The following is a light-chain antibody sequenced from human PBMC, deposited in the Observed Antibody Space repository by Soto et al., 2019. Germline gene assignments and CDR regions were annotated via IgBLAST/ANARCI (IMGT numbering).Light chain of an antibody. J-gene: IGLJ1*01. CDR3: NSYTGSSTYV. CDR1: SSDVGSYNR. V-gene: IGLV2-18*02. CDR2: EVS. Sequence: QSAITQPPSVSGSPGQSVAISCTGTSSDVGSYNRVSWYQQPPGAAPKLMIDEVSNRPSGVPARFSGSKSGNTASLTISGLQAEDEADYYCNSYTGSSTYVFGTGTKLTV.